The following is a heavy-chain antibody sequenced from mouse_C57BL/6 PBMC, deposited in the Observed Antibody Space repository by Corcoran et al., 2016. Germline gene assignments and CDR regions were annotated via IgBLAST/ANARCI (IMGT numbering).Heavy chain of an antibody. CDR3: ARRGIYYDYDGFAY. V-gene: IGHV9-3*01. J-gene: IGHJ3*01. CDR1: GYTFTTYG. CDR2: INTYSGVP. D-gene: IGHD2-4*01. Sequence: QIQLVQSGPELKKPGETVKISCKASGYTFTTYGMSWVNQAPGKGLKWMGWINTYSGVPTYADDFKGRFAFSLETSASTAYLQINNLKNEDTATYFCARRGIYYDYDGFAYWGQGTLVTVSA.